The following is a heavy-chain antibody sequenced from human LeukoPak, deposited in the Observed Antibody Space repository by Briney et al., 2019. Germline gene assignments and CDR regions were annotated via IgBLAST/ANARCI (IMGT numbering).Heavy chain of an antibody. D-gene: IGHD3-9*01. V-gene: IGHV3-13*01. CDR3: ARGGYYDILTGYSALEH. CDR1: GFSFSNYD. Sequence: GGSLRLSCAVSGFSFSNYDMHWVRQAPGKGLEWVSAIGIAGDTYYPGSVKGRFTIFRENAKNSLYLQMNSLRAGDTAVYYCARGGYYDILTGYSALEHWGQGSLVTVSS. CDR2: IGIAGDT. J-gene: IGHJ4*02.